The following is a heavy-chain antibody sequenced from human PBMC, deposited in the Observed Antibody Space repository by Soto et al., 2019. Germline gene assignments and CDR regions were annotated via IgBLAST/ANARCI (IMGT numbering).Heavy chain of an antibody. CDR2: TYYRSKWYN. Sequence: PSQTLSLTCAISGDSVSSNSAAWDGISQSPSRGLEWLGRTYYRSKWYNDYAVSVKSRITINPDTSKNQFSLQLNSVTPEDTAVYYCARGEDVRIFDPWGQGTLVTVSS. V-gene: IGHV6-1*01. CDR1: GDSVSSNSAA. D-gene: IGHD3-10*01. J-gene: IGHJ5*02. CDR3: ARGEDVRIFDP.